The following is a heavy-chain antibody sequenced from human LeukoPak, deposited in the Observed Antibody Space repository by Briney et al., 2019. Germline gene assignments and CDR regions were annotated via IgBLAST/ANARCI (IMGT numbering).Heavy chain of an antibody. CDR3: ARARRGYSYVIDY. V-gene: IGHV3-53*01. CDR2: IYSDSST. Sequence: GGSLRLSCAASVFTVSSNYMSWVRQAPGKGLEWVSVIYSDSSTYYADSVKGRFSISRDNSKNTLYLQMNSLRDEDTAVYYCARARRGYSYVIDYWGQGTLVTVSS. D-gene: IGHD5-18*01. J-gene: IGHJ4*02. CDR1: VFTVSSNY.